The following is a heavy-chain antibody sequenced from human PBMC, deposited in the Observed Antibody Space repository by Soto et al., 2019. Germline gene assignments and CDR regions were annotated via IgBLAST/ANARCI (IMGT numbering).Heavy chain of an antibody. CDR1: GFSFGTYA. J-gene: IGHJ6*02. V-gene: IGHV1-3*01. CDR2: INAGNGHT. Sequence: EASVKVSCKASGFSFGTYAIHWVRQPPGQSLEWMGWINAGNGHTKYSQRLQGRVIITRDTSARTTYMELRSLTSEDTAVYYCARVVVADFWSGYGPNGMDVWGQGTTVTVSS. D-gene: IGHD3-3*01. CDR3: ARVVVADFWSGYGPNGMDV.